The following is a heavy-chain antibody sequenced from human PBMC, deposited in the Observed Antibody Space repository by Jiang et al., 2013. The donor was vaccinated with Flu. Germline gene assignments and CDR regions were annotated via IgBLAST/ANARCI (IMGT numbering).Heavy chain of an antibody. CDR2: TYYRSKWYN. V-gene: IGHV6-1*01. J-gene: IGHJ4*02. CDR1: GDSVSSNSAA. D-gene: IGHD1-26*01. CDR3: ARISSATDWVGAFDY. Sequence: GDSVSSNSAAWNWIRQSHREALRWLGRTYYRSKWYNDYAVSVKSRITINPDTSKNQFSLQLNSVTPEDTAVYYCARISSATDWVGAFDYWGQGTLVTVSS.